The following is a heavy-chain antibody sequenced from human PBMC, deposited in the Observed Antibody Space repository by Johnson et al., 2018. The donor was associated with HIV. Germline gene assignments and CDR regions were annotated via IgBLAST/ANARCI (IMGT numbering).Heavy chain of an antibody. CDR1: GFTFSSYA. Sequence: EVQRVESGGGLVQPGGSLRLSCAASGFTFSSYAMHWVRQAPGKGLEYVSAISSDGGSSSSANSVKGRFTISSDNSKNTLYLQMNSLRTEDTAVYYCARVRGGTGHGAFDIWGQGTMVTVSS. CDR3: ARVRGGTGHGAFDI. V-gene: IGHV3-64*01. CDR2: ISSDGGSS. J-gene: IGHJ3*02.